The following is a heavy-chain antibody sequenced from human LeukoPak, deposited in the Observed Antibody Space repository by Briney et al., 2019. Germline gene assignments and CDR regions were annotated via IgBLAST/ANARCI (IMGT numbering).Heavy chain of an antibody. CDR3: ATDRSYSSGWPPTHDAFDI. CDR1: GGSISSSS. D-gene: IGHD3-22*01. CDR2: ISYDGSNK. V-gene: IGHV3-30*03. J-gene: IGHJ3*02. Sequence: LSLTCTVSGGSISSSSYYWGWIRQPPGKGLEWMAVISYDGSNKYYADSVKGRFTISRDNSKNTLYLQMNSLRAEDTAVYYCATDRSYSSGWPPTHDAFDIWGQGTMVTVSS.